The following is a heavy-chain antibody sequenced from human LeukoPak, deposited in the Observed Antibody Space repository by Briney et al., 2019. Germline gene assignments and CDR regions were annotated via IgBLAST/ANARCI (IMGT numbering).Heavy chain of an antibody. CDR3: ASGSSGWYETEYFQH. CDR1: GGSISSSNW. V-gene: IGHV4-4*02. J-gene: IGHJ1*01. CDR2: IYHSGST. D-gene: IGHD6-19*01. Sequence: SETLSLTCAVSGGSISSSNWWSWVRQPPGKGLEWIGEIYHSGSTNYNPSLKSRVTMSVDKSKNQFSLKLSSVTAADTAVYYCASGSSGWYETEYFQHWGQGTLVTVSS.